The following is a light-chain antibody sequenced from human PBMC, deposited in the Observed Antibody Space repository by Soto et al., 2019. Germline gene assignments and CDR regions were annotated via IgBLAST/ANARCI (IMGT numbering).Light chain of an antibody. J-gene: IGKJ4*01. CDR3: QQRSNWPQVT. Sequence: DIVLTHSRATLSLSQGESASLSCRASQSINSHLALYRQKPGQAPRLLIYDASNRATGIPARFSGSGSGTDFTLTISRLEPEDFGVYYCQQRSNWPQVTFGGGTKVDIK. CDR2: DAS. CDR1: QSINSH. V-gene: IGKV3-11*01.